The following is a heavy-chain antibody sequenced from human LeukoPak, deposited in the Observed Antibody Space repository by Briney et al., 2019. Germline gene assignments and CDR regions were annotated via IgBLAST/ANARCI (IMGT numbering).Heavy chain of an antibody. V-gene: IGHV3-48*02. J-gene: IGHJ4*02. D-gene: IGHD1-26*01. CDR2: ITASGTAM. CDR1: GFTFSSYS. Sequence: GRSLRLSCAASGFTFSSYSMNWVRQAPGKGLEWVSHITASGTAMFYADSVKGRFTISRDNAKNSLYLQMNSLRDEDTAVYYCASSGSYRFDYWGQGTLVTVSS. CDR3: ASSGSYRFDY.